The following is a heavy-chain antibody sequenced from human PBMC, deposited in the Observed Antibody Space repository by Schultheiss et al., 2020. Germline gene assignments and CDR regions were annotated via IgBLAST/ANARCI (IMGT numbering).Heavy chain of an antibody. CDR2: INPNSGGT. V-gene: IGHV1-2*02. D-gene: IGHD5-24*01. CDR3: ARVGMKMATISPFGY. J-gene: IGHJ4*02. Sequence: ASVKVSCKASGYTFTGYYMHWVRQAPGQGLEWMGWINPNSGGTNYAQKLQGRVTMTTDTFTSTAYMELRSLRSDDTAVYYCARVGMKMATISPFGYWCQRALVTVSS. CDR1: GYTFTGYY.